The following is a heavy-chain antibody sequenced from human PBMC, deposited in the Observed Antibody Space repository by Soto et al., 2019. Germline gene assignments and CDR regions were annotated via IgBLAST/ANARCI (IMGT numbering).Heavy chain of an antibody. CDR2: IIPIFGTA. Sequence: ASVKVSCKASGGTFSSYAISWVRQAPGQGLEWMGGIIPIFGTANYAQKFQGRVTITADESTSTAYMELSSLRSEDTAVYYCAGQYCSGGSCIFDYWGQGTLVTVSS. CDR1: GGTFSSYA. V-gene: IGHV1-69*13. J-gene: IGHJ4*02. D-gene: IGHD2-15*01. CDR3: AGQYCSGGSCIFDY.